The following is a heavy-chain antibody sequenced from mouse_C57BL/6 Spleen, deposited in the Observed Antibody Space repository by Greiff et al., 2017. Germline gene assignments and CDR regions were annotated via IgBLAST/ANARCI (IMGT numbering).Heavy chain of an antibody. Sequence: VQLQQSGAELVKPGASVKLSCKASGYTFTSYWMHWVKQRPGQGLEWIGYINPSSGYTKYNQKFKGKATLTTDKSSSTAYMQLSSLTYEDSAVYYCARSDAYWGQGTLVTVSA. CDR1: GYTFTSYW. J-gene: IGHJ3*01. CDR3: ARSDAY. CDR2: INPSSGYT. V-gene: IGHV1-7*01.